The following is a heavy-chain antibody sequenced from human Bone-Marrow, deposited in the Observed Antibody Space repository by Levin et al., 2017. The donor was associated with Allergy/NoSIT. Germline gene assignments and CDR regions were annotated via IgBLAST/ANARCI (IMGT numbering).Heavy chain of an antibody. CDR3: ARTIPGSLAGCFDS. Sequence: SETLSLTCTVSGGSISSSSYYWGWIRQPPGTGLEWIGSIYYSGSTYYKPSLKSRVNIAMDTSKNQFSLKLSSVTAADTAVYYCARTIPGSLAGCFDSWGQGTLVTVSS. D-gene: IGHD2-2*02. V-gene: IGHV4-39*01. J-gene: IGHJ5*01. CDR1: GGSISSSSYY. CDR2: IYYSGST.